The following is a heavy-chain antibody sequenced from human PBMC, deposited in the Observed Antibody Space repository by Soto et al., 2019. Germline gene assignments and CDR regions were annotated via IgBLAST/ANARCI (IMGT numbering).Heavy chain of an antibody. CDR3: AAATPVTTFDY. CDR1: GFTFSSSA. J-gene: IGHJ4*02. Sequence: SVKVSCKASGFTFSSSAVQWVRQARGQRLEWIGWIVVASGNTNYAQKSQERVTITRDMSTSTAYMELSSLRSEDTAVYYCAAATPVTTFDYWGQGTLVTVSS. CDR2: IVVASGNT. V-gene: IGHV1-58*01. D-gene: IGHD4-17*01.